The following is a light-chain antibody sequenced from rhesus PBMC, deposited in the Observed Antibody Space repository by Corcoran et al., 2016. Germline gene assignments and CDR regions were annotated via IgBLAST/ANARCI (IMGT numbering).Light chain of an antibody. CDR1: PSFSST. V-gene: IGKV1-46*01. CDR2: SAS. CDR3: QQYYSDPYS. Sequence: DIQMTQSPSSLSASVGDTVTITCRASPSFSSTLAWYQQKPGKAPKLLIYSASSLQSGVPSRFSGSKSGPDFTLTISSLQPEDIASYYCQQYYSDPYSFGQGTKVEIK. J-gene: IGKJ2*01.